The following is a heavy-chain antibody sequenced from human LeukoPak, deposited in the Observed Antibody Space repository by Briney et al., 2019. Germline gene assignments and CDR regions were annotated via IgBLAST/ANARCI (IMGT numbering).Heavy chain of an antibody. D-gene: IGHD2-2*01. CDR2: IYYSGST. CDR1: GSINNYY. CDR3: SRGVCRSTSCPRGKAFDI. Sequence: PSETLSLTCTVSGSINNYYWSWIRQPPGKGLEWIGYIYYSGSTNYNPSLKSRVTISVDTSKNQFSLNLSSVTAADPAVYYCSRGVCRSTSCPRGKAFDIWGQGTMVTVSS. V-gene: IGHV4-59*01. J-gene: IGHJ3*02.